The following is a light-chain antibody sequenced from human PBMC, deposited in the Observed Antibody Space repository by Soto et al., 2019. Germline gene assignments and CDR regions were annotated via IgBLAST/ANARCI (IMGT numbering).Light chain of an antibody. CDR2: GAS. CDR3: QQYNNWPFT. V-gene: IGKV3-15*01. J-gene: IGKJ3*01. CDR1: QSVSSN. Sequence: EIVMTQSPATLSVSPGERATLSCRASQSVSSNLAWYQQKPGQAPRLLIYGASTRATGIPARFSGSGSETEFTLTISSLRSEDFAVYYCQQYNNWPFTFGPGTKVDIK.